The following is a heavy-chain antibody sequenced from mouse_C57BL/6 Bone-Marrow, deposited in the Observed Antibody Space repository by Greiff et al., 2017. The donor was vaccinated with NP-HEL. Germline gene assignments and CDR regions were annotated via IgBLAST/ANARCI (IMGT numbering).Heavy chain of an antibody. CDR3: ARREITTRYYAMDY. CDR1: GFSLTRYG. V-gene: IGHV2-2*01. J-gene: IGHJ4*01. Sequence: VQLQQSGPGLVQPSQSLSITCTVSGFSLTRYGVHWVRQSPGKGLEWLGVIWSGGSTDYNAAFISRLSISKDNSKSQVFFKMNSLQADDTAIYYCARREITTRYYAMDYWGQGTSVTVSS. D-gene: IGHD2-4*01. CDR2: IWSGGST.